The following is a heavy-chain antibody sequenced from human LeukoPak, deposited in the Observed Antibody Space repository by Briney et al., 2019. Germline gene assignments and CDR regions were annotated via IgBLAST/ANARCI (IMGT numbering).Heavy chain of an antibody. CDR2: IVVGSGNT. Sequence: SVKVSCKASGFTFTSSAVQWVRQARGRRLEWIGWIVVGSGNTNYAQKFQGRVTITTDESTSTAYTELSSLRSEDTAVYYCASGRGLPLDYWGQGTLVTVSS. J-gene: IGHJ4*02. CDR1: GFTFTSSA. V-gene: IGHV1-58*01. CDR3: ASGRGLPLDY. D-gene: IGHD2-15*01.